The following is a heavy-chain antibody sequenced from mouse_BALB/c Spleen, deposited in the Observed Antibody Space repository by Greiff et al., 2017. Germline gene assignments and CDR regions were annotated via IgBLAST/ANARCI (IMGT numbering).Heavy chain of an antibody. Sequence: VKLVESGAELVRPGSSVKISCKASGYAFSSYWMNWVKQRPGQGLEWIGQIYPGDGDTNYNGKFKGKATLTADKSSSTAYMQLSSLTSEDSAVYFCARCYYGSSYWYFDVWGAGTTVTVSS. V-gene: IGHV1-80*01. J-gene: IGHJ1*01. CDR3: ARCYYGSSYWYFDV. CDR1: GYAFSSYW. CDR2: IYPGDGDT. D-gene: IGHD1-1*01.